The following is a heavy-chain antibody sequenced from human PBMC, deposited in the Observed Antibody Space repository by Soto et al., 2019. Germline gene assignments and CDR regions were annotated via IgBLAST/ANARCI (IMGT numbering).Heavy chain of an antibody. CDR2: AYYRSKWYN. V-gene: IGHV6-1*01. CDR3: ARSGPGGYIDY. J-gene: IGHJ4*02. D-gene: IGHD3-22*01. CDR1: GCSVSSNIAA. Sequence: PSQTLSLTCAISGCSVSSNIAAWNCIRQSPSRGLEWLGRAYYRSKWYNHYAIFVKSRIIVNPDTSKNQFSLQLNSVTPEDTAVYYCARSGPGGYIDYWGQGTLVTVSS.